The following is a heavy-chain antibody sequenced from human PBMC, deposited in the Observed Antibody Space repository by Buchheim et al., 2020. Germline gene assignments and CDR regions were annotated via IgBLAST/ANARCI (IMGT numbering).Heavy chain of an antibody. J-gene: IGHJ6*03. CDR3: CVVPTAASDYYYYYIDV. CDR1: GFTVNNNF. CDR2: IYSGGST. Sequence: EVQLVESGGGLIQPGGSLRVSCAASGFTVNNNFMTWVRQAPGKGLEWVSLIYSGGSTYYADSVKGRFSISRDNSKNTLFLHMNSLRAEDTAVYYCCVVPTAASDYYYYYIDVWGKGTT. V-gene: IGHV3-53*01. D-gene: IGHD2-2*01.